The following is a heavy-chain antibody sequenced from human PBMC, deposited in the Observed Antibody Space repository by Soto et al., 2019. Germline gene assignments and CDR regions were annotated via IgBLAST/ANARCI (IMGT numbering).Heavy chain of an antibody. D-gene: IGHD6-13*01. V-gene: IGHV4-59*01. CDR3: AREGYSSRWNPIDY. CDR1: GVSISFYY. J-gene: IGHJ4*02. Sequence: PSETLSLTCTVSGVSISFYYWSWIRQPPGKGLEWIAYIDSSGSTKYNPSIKSRVTISLDTSRNQLSLKLNSVTAADTAVYYCAREGYSSRWNPIDYWGQGTQVTVSS. CDR2: IDSSGST.